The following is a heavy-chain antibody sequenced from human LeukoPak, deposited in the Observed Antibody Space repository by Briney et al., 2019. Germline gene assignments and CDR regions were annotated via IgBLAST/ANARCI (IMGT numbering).Heavy chain of an antibody. V-gene: IGHV1-46*01. J-gene: IGHJ6*02. Sequence: GASVKVSCKASGYTFTSYYMHWVRQAPRQGLELMGIINPSGGSTSYAQKFQGRVTMTRDTSTSTVYMELSSLRSEDTAVYYCARDSSSFNYYYYGMDVWGQGTTVTVSS. D-gene: IGHD6-6*01. CDR2: INPSGGST. CDR3: ARDSSSFNYYYYGMDV. CDR1: GYTFTSYY.